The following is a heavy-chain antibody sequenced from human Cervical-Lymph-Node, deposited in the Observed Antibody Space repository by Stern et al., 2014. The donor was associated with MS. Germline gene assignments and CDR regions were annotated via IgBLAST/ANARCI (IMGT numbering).Heavy chain of an antibody. CDR3: AKHACTGAACPFDL. CDR1: GDSISSYTHY. D-gene: IGHD2-8*02. J-gene: IGHJ4*02. CDR2: LYYCGTP. Sequence: QVQLQESGPGLVKPSETLSLTCAVSGDSISSYTHYWAWIRQPPGKGLEWIGALYYCGTPYSNPPLKSPFPISVDTSKIHFSLGLTSVTAADTAVYYCAKHACTGAACPFDLWGQGTLVTVSS. V-gene: IGHV4-39*01.